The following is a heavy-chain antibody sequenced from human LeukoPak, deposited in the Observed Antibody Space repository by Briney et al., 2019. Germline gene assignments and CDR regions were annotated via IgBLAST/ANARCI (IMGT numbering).Heavy chain of an antibody. CDR2: LYYTGRT. Sequence: PSETLSLTCSVSGDSISRSDSYWDWIRQPPGKGLEWIGTLYYTGRTYYSPSLKSRVTMSVDTSNNQFSLNLRSVTAADTAVYYCARRRYYDGSGYLEWGQGTLLSVSS. D-gene: IGHD3-22*01. V-gene: IGHV4-39*01. J-gene: IGHJ1*01. CDR1: GDSISRSDSY. CDR3: ARRRYYDGSGYLE.